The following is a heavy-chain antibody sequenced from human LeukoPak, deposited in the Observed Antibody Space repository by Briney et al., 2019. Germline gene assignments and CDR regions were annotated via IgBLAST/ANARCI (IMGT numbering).Heavy chain of an antibody. J-gene: IGHJ4*02. CDR3: ARGGWVRGVITRNGLDY. Sequence: ASVKVSRKASRYTFTDYYIHWLRQAPGQGLEWMGWINPDSGGTNYAQKFQARVTITRDTAISTVCMELSRLRSDDTAVYYCARGGWVRGVITRNGLDYWGQGTLVTVSS. V-gene: IGHV1-2*02. CDR2: INPDSGGT. CDR1: RYTFTDYY. D-gene: IGHD3-10*01.